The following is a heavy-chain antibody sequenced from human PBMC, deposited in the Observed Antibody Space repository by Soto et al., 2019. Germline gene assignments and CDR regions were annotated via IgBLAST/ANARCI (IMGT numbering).Heavy chain of an antibody. CDR2: ISSSGTMI. Sequence: QVQLVESGGGLVKPGGSLRLSCAASGFTFSDYYMSWIRQAPGKGLXXXXYISSSGTMIXYADSVKGRFTISRDNVKXXXXXXXXXXXXXXXXXXXXXXXXXXXXXXXXXXXDPWGQGTLVSVSS. J-gene: IGHJ5*02. V-gene: IGHV3-11*01. CDR3: XXXXXXXXXXXXXXXDP. CDR1: GFTFSDYY.